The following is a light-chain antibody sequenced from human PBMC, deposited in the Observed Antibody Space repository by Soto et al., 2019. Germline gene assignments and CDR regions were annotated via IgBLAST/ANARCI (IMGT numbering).Light chain of an antibody. CDR2: GAS. CDR3: QQYNNWPRT. Sequence: EIMMTQSPVTLSVSPGERATLSCRASQTVSTNLAWYQLKPGQAPRLLLYGASTRATGIPARFSGSGSGTEFTLTISSLQSEDVAVYYCQQYNNWPRTFGQGTKVDIK. V-gene: IGKV3-15*01. CDR1: QTVSTN. J-gene: IGKJ1*01.